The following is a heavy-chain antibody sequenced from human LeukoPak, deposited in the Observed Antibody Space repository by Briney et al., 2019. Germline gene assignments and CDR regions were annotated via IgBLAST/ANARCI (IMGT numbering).Heavy chain of an antibody. D-gene: IGHD3-3*01. J-gene: IGHJ4*02. Sequence: GGSLRLSCAASGFTFSSYSMNWVRQAPGKGLEWVSAISGSGDSTYYADSIKGRFTISRDNAKNTLYLQMNSLRAEDTAVYYCAKDGITHDDFWSGYYEVGNFNDWGQGTLVTVSS. CDR3: AKDGITHDDFWSGYYEVGNFND. CDR2: ISGSGDST. V-gene: IGHV3-23*01. CDR1: GFTFSSYS.